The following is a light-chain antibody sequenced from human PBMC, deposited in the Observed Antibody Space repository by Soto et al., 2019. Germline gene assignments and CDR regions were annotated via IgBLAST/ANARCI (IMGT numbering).Light chain of an antibody. V-gene: IGLV2-23*01. CDR1: SSDVGSYNL. J-gene: IGLJ2*01. CDR2: EGS. Sequence: QSALTQPASVSGSPGQSITISCTGTSSDVGSYNLVSWYQQHPGKAPKLMIYEGSKRPSGVSNRFSGSKSGNTASLTISGLQAEEEADYYCCSYAGTHVVFGGGTKLTVL. CDR3: CSYAGTHVV.